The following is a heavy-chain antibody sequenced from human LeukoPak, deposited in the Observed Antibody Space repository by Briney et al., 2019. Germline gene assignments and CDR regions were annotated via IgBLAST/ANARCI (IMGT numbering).Heavy chain of an antibody. J-gene: IGHJ4*02. CDR1: GFTFTSYY. CDR2: MNPSSGST. D-gene: IGHD7-27*01. V-gene: IGHV1-2*02. Sequence: ASVKVSCKPSGFTFTSYYIHWVRQAPGQGLEWMGWMNPSSGSTKFAQKFQGRVSMTRDTSISAAYLDLSSLRFDDTAVYFCARGTGDWGLHYFAYWGQGTLVIVSS. CDR3: ARGTGDWGLHYFAY.